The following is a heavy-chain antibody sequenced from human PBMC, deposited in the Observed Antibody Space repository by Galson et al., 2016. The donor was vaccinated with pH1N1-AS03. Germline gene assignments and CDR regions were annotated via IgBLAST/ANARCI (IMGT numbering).Heavy chain of an antibody. V-gene: IGHV3-48*03. CDR3: VRTWLTNSFDF. CDR2: VNTRGDTI. D-gene: IGHD6-13*01. Sequence: SLRLSCAASGFTFRSNGMSWVRQARGKGLEWVAFVNTRGDTIHYADSLKGRFTISRDNAKNGLYLQMNSLRAEDSGLYYCVRTWLTNSFDFWGLGTLVTVSS. J-gene: IGHJ3*01. CDR1: GFTFRSNG.